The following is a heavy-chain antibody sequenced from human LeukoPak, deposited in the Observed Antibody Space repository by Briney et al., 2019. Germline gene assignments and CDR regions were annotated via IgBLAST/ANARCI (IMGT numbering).Heavy chain of an antibody. J-gene: IGHJ4*02. D-gene: IGHD6-6*01. CDR3: ARKYSSSSAMGY. V-gene: IGHV1-2*02. CDR2: INRNSGGT. Sequence: GASVKVSCKACGYTFTGYYMHWVRQAPGQRLEWMGWINRNSGGTNYAQKFQGRVTMTRDTSISTAYMELSRLRSDDTAVYYCARKYSSSSAMGYWGQGTLVTVSS. CDR1: GYTFTGYY.